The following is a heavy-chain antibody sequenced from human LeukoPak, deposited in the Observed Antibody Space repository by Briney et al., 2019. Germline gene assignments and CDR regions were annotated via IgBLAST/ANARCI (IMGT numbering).Heavy chain of an antibody. CDR3: AKRLSASDWFEVDY. CDR1: GFTFSTYA. CDR2: IDSVRNT. V-gene: IGHV3-23*01. D-gene: IGHD3-9*01. J-gene: IGHJ4*02. Sequence: GGSLRLSCAASGFTFSTYAMTWVRQAPGKGLEWVSTIDSVRNTHYADSVKGRFTISRDNSKNTVHLQMSSLRAEDTAVYYCAKRLSASDWFEVDYWGQGTLVTVSS.